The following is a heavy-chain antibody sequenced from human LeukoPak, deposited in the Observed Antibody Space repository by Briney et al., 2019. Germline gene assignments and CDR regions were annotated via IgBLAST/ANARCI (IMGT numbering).Heavy chain of an antibody. CDR2: ISSDGRST. J-gene: IGHJ4*02. Sequence: TGGSLRLSCAAFGFTFSSYWMHWVRQAPGKGLVWVSRISSDGRSTNYADSVKGRFTISRDNAKNTLYLQMNSLRAEDTAVYYCARGGSPASKNDYWGQGTLVTASS. CDR1: GFTFSSYW. CDR3: ARGGSPASKNDY. D-gene: IGHD3-16*01. V-gene: IGHV3-74*01.